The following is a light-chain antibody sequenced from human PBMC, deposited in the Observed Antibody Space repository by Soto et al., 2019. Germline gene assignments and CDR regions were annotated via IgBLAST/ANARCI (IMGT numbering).Light chain of an antibody. Sequence: EIMLTQSPGTLSLSPGERATLFCRASHSVRSSLAWYQQKPGQAPRLFIYDASTRATGIPARFSGSGSGTEFTLTISSLQSEDFAVYYCQQYNSWPETFGQGTKVDIK. V-gene: IGKV3-15*01. J-gene: IGKJ1*01. CDR2: DAS. CDR3: QQYNSWPET. CDR1: HSVRSS.